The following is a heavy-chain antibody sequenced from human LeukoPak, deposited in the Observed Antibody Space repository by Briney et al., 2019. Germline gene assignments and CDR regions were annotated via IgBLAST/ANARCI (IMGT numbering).Heavy chain of an antibody. Sequence: PSETLSLTCAVYGGSFSGYYWSWIRQPPGKGLEWIGEINHSGSTNYNPSLKSRVTISVDTSKNQFSLKLSSVTAADTAVYYCARYPILVYYYYGMDVWGQGTTVTVSS. D-gene: IGHD2-21*01. J-gene: IGHJ6*02. V-gene: IGHV4-34*01. CDR3: ARYPILVYYYYGMDV. CDR2: INHSGST. CDR1: GGSFSGYY.